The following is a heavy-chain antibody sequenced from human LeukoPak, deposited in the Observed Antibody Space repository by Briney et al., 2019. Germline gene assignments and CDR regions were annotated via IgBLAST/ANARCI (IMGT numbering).Heavy chain of an antibody. Sequence: GGSLRLSCAASGFTFSSYGMHWVRQAPGKGLEWVAVISYDGSYKYYADSVKGRFTISRDNSKNTLYLQMNSLRAEDTAVYYCAKVGDYGDYALDYWGQGTLVTVYS. CDR3: AKVGDYGDYALDY. CDR2: ISYDGSYK. V-gene: IGHV3-30*18. J-gene: IGHJ4*02. CDR1: GFTFSSYG. D-gene: IGHD4-17*01.